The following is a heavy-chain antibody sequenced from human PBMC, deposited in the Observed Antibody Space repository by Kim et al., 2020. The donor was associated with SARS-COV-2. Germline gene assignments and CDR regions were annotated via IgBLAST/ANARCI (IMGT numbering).Heavy chain of an antibody. CDR3: AKWGFCNGGRCTQYFQH. V-gene: IGHV3-23*01. CDR1: GFTFSTYD. CDR2: ISSSGEGT. J-gene: IGHJ1*01. D-gene: IGHD2-15*01. Sequence: GGSLRLSCAASGFTFSTYDMSWVRQAPGKGLEWVSAISSSGEGTFYADSVKGRFTISRDNSRDTLYLQLNNLRAEDTAVYYCAKWGFCNGGRCTQYFQHWGQGTPVSVSS.